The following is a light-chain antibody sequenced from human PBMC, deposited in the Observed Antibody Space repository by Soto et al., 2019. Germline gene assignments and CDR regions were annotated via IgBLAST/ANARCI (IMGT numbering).Light chain of an antibody. Sequence: DIVMTQSPLSLPVTPGEPASISCRSSQSLLHSNGYNYLDWYLQKPGQSPQLLIYLGSNRASGVHDRFSGRGSGTDCTLKIRRVEAEDVGVYYCMQALQTPWYTFGQGTKREIK. J-gene: IGKJ2*01. CDR1: QSLLHSNGYNY. V-gene: IGKV2-28*01. CDR3: MQALQTPWYT. CDR2: LGS.